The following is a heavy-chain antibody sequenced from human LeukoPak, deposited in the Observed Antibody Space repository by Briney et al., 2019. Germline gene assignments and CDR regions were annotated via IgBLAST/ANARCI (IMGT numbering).Heavy chain of an antibody. CDR3: ARDVYGMDV. CDR1: GGSICTYY. CDR2: IYYSGST. J-gene: IGHJ6*02. Sequence: PSETLSFTCTVSGGSICTYYWSWIRQPPGKGLEWIGYIYYSGSTNYNPSLKSRVTISVDTSKNQFSLKLSSVTAADTAVYYCARDVYGMDVWGQGTTVTVSS. V-gene: IGHV4-59*01.